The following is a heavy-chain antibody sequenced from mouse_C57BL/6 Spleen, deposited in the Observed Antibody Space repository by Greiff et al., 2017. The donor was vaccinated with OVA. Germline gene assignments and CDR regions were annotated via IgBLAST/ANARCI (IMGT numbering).Heavy chain of an antibody. Sequence: VKLQESGAELVRPGASVTLSCKASGYTFTDYEMHWVKQTPVHGLEWIGAIDPETGGTAYNQKFKGKAILTADKSSSTAYMELRSLTSEDSAVYYCTRLGGNYEGFAYWGQGTLVTVSA. CDR2: IDPETGGT. CDR1: GYTFTDYE. V-gene: IGHV1-15*01. J-gene: IGHJ3*01. D-gene: IGHD2-1*01. CDR3: TRLGGNYEGFAY.